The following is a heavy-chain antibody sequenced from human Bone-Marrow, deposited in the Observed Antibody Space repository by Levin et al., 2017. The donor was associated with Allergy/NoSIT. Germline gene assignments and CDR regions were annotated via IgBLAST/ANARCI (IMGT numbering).Heavy chain of an antibody. CDR3: AKQYVVGG. V-gene: IGHV3-23*01. J-gene: IGHJ4*02. CDR1: GFRFSDYA. CDR2: ISESGDIT. Sequence: GASVKVSCAASGFRFSDYAMNWVRQAPGKGLEGVSSISESGDITDYADSVKGRFAISRDNSRNTLFLQMNSLRPDDTAVYYCAKQYVVGGWGQGTLVTVSS. D-gene: IGHD2-15*01.